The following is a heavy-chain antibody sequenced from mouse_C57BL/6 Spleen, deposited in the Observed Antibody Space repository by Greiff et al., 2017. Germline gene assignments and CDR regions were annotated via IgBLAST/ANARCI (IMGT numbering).Heavy chain of an antibody. D-gene: IGHD1-1*01. CDR2: IYPGDGDT. CDR1: GYAFSSYW. J-gene: IGHJ2*01. CDR3: ARGGGSTVVAFDY. Sequence: QVQLKESGAELVKPGASVKISCKASGYAFSSYWMNWVKQRPGKGLEWIGQIYPGDGDTNYNGKFKGKATLTADKSSSTAYMQLSSLTSEDSAVYFCARGGGSTVVAFDYWGQGTTLTVSS. V-gene: IGHV1-80*01.